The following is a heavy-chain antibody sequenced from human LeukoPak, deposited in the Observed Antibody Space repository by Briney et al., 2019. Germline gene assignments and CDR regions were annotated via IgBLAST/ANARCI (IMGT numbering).Heavy chain of an antibody. V-gene: IGHV1-69*05. Sequence: ASVKVSCKASGGTFSSYAISWVRQAPGRGLEWMGGIIPIFGTANYAQKFQGRVTITTDESTSTAYMELSSLRSEDTAVYYCARADVLLWFGEPHPHYMDVWGKGTTVTVSS. D-gene: IGHD3-10*01. CDR1: GGTFSSYA. J-gene: IGHJ6*03. CDR2: IIPIFGTA. CDR3: ARADVLLWFGEPHPHYMDV.